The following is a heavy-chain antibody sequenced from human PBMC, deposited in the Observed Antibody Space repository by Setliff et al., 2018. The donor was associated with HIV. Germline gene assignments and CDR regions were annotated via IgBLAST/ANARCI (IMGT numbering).Heavy chain of an antibody. CDR3: ARYAGGYPLNDVFDI. D-gene: IGHD3-22*01. J-gene: IGHJ3*02. CDR2: IKKDGSEK. CDR1: GFTFSTYW. Sequence: GGSLRLSCEASGFTFSTYWMSWVRQAPGKGLEWVANIKKDGSEKFYVDYVKGRFTISRDNAKNSLSLQMNSLRAEDTAVYYCARYAGGYPLNDVFDIWGQGTMVTVSS. V-gene: IGHV3-7*01.